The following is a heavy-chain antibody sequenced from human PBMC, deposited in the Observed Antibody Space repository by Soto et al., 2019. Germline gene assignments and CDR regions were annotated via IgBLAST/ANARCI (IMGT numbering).Heavy chain of an antibody. CDR1: GGSVSSSY. CDR2: VYYSGSA. V-gene: IGHV4-59*02. D-gene: IGHD1-20*01. J-gene: IGHJ5*02. Sequence: QVQLQESGPGLVKPSETLSLTCTVSGGSVSSSYWNWIRQPPGKGLEWIGYVYYSGSATYNPSLTSRVTISVATAKDQFSLQLRSVTAADTAVYYCARTNWNANWFDPWAQGTLVTVSS. CDR3: ARTNWNANWFDP.